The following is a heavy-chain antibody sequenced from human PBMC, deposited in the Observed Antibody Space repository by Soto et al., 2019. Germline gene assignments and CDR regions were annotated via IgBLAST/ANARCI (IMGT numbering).Heavy chain of an antibody. CDR1: GFTFSSYA. CDR2: ISGSGGST. CDR3: AKDIVVVPAAIPLDYYYYGMDV. V-gene: IGHV3-23*01. D-gene: IGHD2-2*02. J-gene: IGHJ6*02. Sequence: EVQLLESGGGLVQPGGSLRLSCAASGFTFSSYAMSYVRHAPGKGLECGSAISGSGGSTYYADSVKGRFTISRDNSKNALYLQMNSLRAEDTAVYYCAKDIVVVPAAIPLDYYYYGMDVWGQGTTVTVSS.